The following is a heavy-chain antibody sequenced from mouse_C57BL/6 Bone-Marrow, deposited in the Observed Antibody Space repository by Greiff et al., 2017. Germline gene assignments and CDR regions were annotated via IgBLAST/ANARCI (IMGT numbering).Heavy chain of an antibody. D-gene: IGHD3-3*01. CDR1: GYTFTDYN. V-gene: IGHV1-18*01. Sequence: VQLQQSGPELVKPGASVKIPCKASGYTFTDYNMDWVKQSHGKSLEWIGDINPNNGGTIYNQKFKGKATLTVDKSSSTAYMELRSLTSEDTAVYYCARRDDWYFDVWGTGTTVTVSS. CDR3: ARRDDWYFDV. CDR2: INPNNGGT. J-gene: IGHJ1*03.